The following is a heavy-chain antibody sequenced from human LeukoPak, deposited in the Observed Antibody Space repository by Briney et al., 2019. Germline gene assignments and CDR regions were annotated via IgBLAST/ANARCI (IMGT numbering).Heavy chain of an antibody. V-gene: IGHV3-33*01. CDR3: ARGGVLAYCGGDCHYDAFDI. CDR2: IWYDGSNK. CDR1: GFTFRSYG. Sequence: PGGSLRLSCAASGFTFRSYGMHWVRKAPGKGLGWVAVIWYDGSNKYYADSVKGRFTISRDNSKNTLYLQMNSLRAEDTAVYYCARGGVLAYCGGDCHYDAFDIWGQGTMVTVSS. D-gene: IGHD2-21*02. J-gene: IGHJ3*02.